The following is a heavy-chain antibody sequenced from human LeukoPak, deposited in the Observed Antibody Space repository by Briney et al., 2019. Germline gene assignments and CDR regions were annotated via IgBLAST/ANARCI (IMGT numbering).Heavy chain of an antibody. J-gene: IGHJ4*02. CDR1: GFTFSSYA. CDR2: ISYDGSNK. Sequence: PGGSLRLSCAASGFTFSSYAMHWVRQAPGKGLEWVAVISYDGSNKYYADPVKGRFTISRDNSKNTLYLQMNSLRAEDTAVYYCARDFHITMVRGVISSVFDYWGQGTLVTVSS. V-gene: IGHV3-30-3*01. D-gene: IGHD3-10*01. CDR3: ARDFHITMVRGVISSVFDY.